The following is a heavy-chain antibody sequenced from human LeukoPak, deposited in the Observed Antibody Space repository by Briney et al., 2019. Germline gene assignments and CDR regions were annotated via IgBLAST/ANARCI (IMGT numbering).Heavy chain of an antibody. J-gene: IGHJ5*02. CDR1: GFTFSSYS. CDR2: ISSSSSYI. Sequence: AGGSLRLSCAASGFTFSSYSMNWVRQAPGKGLEWVSSISSSSSYIYYADSVKGRFTISRDNSKNTLYLQMNSLRAEDTAVYYCAKGGQQLVRFNWFDPWGQGTLVTVSS. D-gene: IGHD6-13*01. V-gene: IGHV3-21*04. CDR3: AKGGQQLVRFNWFDP.